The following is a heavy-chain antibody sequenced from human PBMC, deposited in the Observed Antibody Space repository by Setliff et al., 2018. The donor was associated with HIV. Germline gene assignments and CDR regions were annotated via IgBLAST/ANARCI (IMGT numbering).Heavy chain of an antibody. Sequence: GGSLRLSCVASGFTFSHHWMSWVRQAPGKGLDWVGFIRSKAHGGTTEYAASVKGRFTISRDDSQTSLYLHMNSLKTEDTAVYYCARYNGGNYDYWGQGTPVTVSS. J-gene: IGHJ4*02. CDR1: GFTFSHHW. CDR3: ARYNGGNYDY. V-gene: IGHV3-72*01. CDR2: IRSKAHGGTT. D-gene: IGHD1-26*01.